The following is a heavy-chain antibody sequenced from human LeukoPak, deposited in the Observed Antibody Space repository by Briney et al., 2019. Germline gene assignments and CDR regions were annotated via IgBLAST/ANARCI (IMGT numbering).Heavy chain of an antibody. D-gene: IGHD3-3*01. CDR1: GYTLTELS. J-gene: IGHJ6*02. CDR2: FDPEDGET. Sequence: ASVKVSCKVSGYTLTELSMHWVRQAPGKGLEWMGGFDPEDGETIYAQKFQGRVTMTEDTSTDTAYMELSSLRSEDTAVYYCATQRGTIFGVVSYGVDVWGQGTTVTVSS. CDR3: ATQRGTIFGVVSYGVDV. V-gene: IGHV1-24*01.